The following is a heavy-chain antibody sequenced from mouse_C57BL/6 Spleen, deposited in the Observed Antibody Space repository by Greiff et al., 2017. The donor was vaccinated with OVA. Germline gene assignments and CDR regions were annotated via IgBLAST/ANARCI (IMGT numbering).Heavy chain of an antibody. CDR1: GYTFTDYY. V-gene: IGHV1-19*01. J-gene: IGHJ3*01. CDR2: INPYNGGT. CDR3: ARGITTVVARDGFAY. Sequence: EVQLVESGPVLVKPGASVKMSCKASGYTFTDYYMNWVKQSHGKSLEWIGVINPYNGGTSYNQKFKGKATLTVDKSSSTAYMELNSLTSEDSAVYYCARGITTVVARDGFAYWGQGTLVTVSA. D-gene: IGHD1-1*01.